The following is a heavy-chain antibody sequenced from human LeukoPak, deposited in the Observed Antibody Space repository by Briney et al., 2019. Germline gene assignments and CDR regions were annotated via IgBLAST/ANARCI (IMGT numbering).Heavy chain of an antibody. CDR1: GFSVSSFY. V-gene: IGHV3-66*01. CDR2: VFSGGAT. D-gene: IGHD1-1*01. Sequence: GGSLRLSCAASGFSVSSFYMTWVRQAPGKGLEWVSVVFSGGATRYEDSLKGRFTTSRDISKNTLYLQMNSLRAEDTAVYYCAREGTSGHGINDRGLDYWGQGTLVTVSS. CDR3: AREGTSGHGINDRGLDY. J-gene: IGHJ4*02.